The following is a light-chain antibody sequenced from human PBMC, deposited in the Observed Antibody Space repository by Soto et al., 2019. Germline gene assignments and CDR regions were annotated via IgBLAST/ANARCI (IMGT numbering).Light chain of an antibody. CDR2: GAS. J-gene: IGKJ5*01. V-gene: IGKV3-20*01. CDR1: QSFSRSF. Sequence: EIVLTQSPGTLSLSPGERATLSCRASQSFSRSFLAWYQQKPGQAPRLLLYGASSRATGFPDRFSGRGSGTHFTLSVASREAEDFAVYFCQQYATSPITFGQGTRLEIK. CDR3: QQYATSPIT.